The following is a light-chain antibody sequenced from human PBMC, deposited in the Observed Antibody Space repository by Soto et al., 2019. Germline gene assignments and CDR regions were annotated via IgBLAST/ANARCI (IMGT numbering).Light chain of an antibody. J-gene: IGLJ1*01. CDR3: CSYAGSSTSTYV. V-gene: IGLV2-23*01. CDR1: SSDVGSYNL. Sequence: QASLTQPASWSGSPGQSITISCTGTSSDVGSYNLVSWYQQHPGKAPKLMIYEGSKRPSGVSNRFSGSKSGDTASLTISGLQAEDEADYYCCSYAGSSTSTYVFGTGTKVNVL. CDR2: EGS.